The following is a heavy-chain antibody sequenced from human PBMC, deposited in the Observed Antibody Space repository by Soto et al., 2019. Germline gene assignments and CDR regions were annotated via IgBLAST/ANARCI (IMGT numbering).Heavy chain of an antibody. J-gene: IGHJ6*02. D-gene: IGHD3-22*01. Sequence: ASVKVSCKASGYTFTSYGISWVRQAPGQGLEWMGWISAYNGNTNYAQKLQGRVTMTTDTSTSTAYMELRSLRSDDTAVYYCARSWGVSYYDSSGYHPGVGGQGTSVTVPS. CDR1: GYTFTSYG. CDR3: ARSWGVSYYDSSGYHPGV. CDR2: ISAYNGNT. V-gene: IGHV1-18*04.